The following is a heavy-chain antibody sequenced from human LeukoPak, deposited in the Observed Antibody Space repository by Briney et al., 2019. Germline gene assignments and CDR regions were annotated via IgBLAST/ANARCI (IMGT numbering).Heavy chain of an antibody. V-gene: IGHV3-20*04. Sequence: GGSLRLSCAASGFTFDNYGMSWVRLAPGKGLEWVSGINWNGGSIGYAHSVKGRFTISRDNAKNSLYLQMNSLRAEDTALYYCARDTHYYGSGSPAFDIWGQGTMVTVSS. CDR1: GFTFDNYG. CDR3: ARDTHYYGSGSPAFDI. J-gene: IGHJ3*02. CDR2: INWNGGSI. D-gene: IGHD3-10*01.